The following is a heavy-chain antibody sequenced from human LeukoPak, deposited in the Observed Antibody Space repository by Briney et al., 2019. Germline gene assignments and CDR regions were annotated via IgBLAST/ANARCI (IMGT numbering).Heavy chain of an antibody. J-gene: IGHJ3*02. CDR1: GGSISSGDYY. CDR3: ARARGLYCSSTSCYADAFDI. D-gene: IGHD2-2*01. Sequence: KPSQTLSLTCTVSGGSISSGDYYWSWIRQPPGKGLEWFGYIYYSWSTYYNPSLKSRVTISVDTSKNQFSLKLSSVTAADTAVYYCARARGLYCSSTSCYADAFDIWGQGTMVTVSS. V-gene: IGHV4-30-4*08. CDR2: IYYSWST.